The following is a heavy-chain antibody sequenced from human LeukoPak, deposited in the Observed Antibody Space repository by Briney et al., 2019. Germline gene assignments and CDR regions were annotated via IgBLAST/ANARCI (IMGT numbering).Heavy chain of an antibody. D-gene: IGHD3-9*01. CDR1: GYTFTSYY. Sequence: ASVKVSCKASGYTFTSYYMHWVRQAPGQGLEWMGIINPSGGSTSYAQKFQGRVTMTRDTSTSTVYMELSSLRSEDTAVYYCATAPGLYDILTGYPFKPFDYWGQGTLVTVSS. CDR2: INPSGGST. CDR3: ATAPGLYDILTGYPFKPFDY. V-gene: IGHV1-46*01. J-gene: IGHJ4*02.